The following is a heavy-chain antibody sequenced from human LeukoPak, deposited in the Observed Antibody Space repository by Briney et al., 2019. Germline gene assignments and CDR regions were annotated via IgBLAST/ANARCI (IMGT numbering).Heavy chain of an antibody. J-gene: IGHJ6*03. CDR1: GYTFTGYY. Sequence: GASVKVSCKASGYTFTGYYMHWVRQAPGQGLEWMGWINPNSGGTNYAQKFQGRVTMTRDTSISTAYMELSRLRSDDTAVYYCARVLAASYYYYYMDVWGKGTTVTVSS. V-gene: IGHV1-2*02. CDR3: ARVLAASYYYYYMDV. CDR2: INPNSGGT. D-gene: IGHD2-2*01.